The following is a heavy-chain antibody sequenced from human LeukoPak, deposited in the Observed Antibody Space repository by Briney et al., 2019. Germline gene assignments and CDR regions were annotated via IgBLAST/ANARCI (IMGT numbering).Heavy chain of an antibody. CDR2: IYYSGST. CDR1: GGSFSGYY. V-gene: IGHV4-31*11. CDR3: AIQLWNYGMDV. Sequence: SETLSLTCAVYGGSFSGYYWSWLRQHPGKGLEWIGYIYYSGSTYYNPSLKSRVTISVDTSKNQFSLKLSSVTAADTAVYYCAIQLWNYGMDVWGQGTTVTVSS. D-gene: IGHD5-18*01. J-gene: IGHJ6*02.